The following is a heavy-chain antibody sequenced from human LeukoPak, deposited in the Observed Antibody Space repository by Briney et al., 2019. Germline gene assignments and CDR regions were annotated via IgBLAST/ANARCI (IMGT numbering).Heavy chain of an antibody. V-gene: IGHV1-24*01. D-gene: IGHD2-21*02. Sequence: ASVKVSCKVSGYTLTELSMHWVRQAPGKGLEWMGGFDPEDGETIYAQKFQGRVTMTEDTSTDTAYMELSSLRSEDTAVYYCARDHYHKIHSVMVTAPDYWGRGTLVIVSS. CDR1: GYTLTELS. J-gene: IGHJ4*02. CDR2: FDPEDGET. CDR3: ARDHYHKIHSVMVTAPDY.